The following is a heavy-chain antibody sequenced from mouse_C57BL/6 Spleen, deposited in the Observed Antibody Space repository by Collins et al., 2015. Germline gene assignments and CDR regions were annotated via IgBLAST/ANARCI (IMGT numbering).Heavy chain of an antibody. D-gene: IGHD2-14*01. CDR1: GSTFINYW. CDR2: IYPGDGDT. Sequence: QVQLQQSGAELARPGASVKLSCKASGSTFINYWMQWVKQRPGQGLEWIGSIYPGDGDTRYSQKFKGKATLTADKSSSTAYTQLSSLASEDSAVYYCARAYRYDEGYFDYWGQGTTLTVSS. CDR3: ARAYRYDEGYFDY. V-gene: IGHV1-87*01. J-gene: IGHJ2*01.